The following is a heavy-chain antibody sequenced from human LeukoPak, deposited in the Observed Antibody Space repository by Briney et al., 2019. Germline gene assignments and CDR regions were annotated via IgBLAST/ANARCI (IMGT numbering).Heavy chain of an antibody. CDR2: INHSGST. CDR3: ARGLRSQAAAGTH. Sequence: SETPSLTCAVYGGSFSAYYWSWIRQPPGKGLEWIGEINHSGSTNYNPSLMSRVTISVDTSKNQFSLKLSSVTAADTAVYYCARGLRSQAAAGTHWGQGTLVTVSS. J-gene: IGHJ1*01. V-gene: IGHV4-34*01. CDR1: GGSFSAYY. D-gene: IGHD6-13*01.